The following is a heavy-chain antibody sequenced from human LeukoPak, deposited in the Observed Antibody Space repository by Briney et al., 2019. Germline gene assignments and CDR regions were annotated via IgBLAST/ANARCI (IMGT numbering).Heavy chain of an antibody. CDR3: ARGQWLAGYFDY. J-gene: IGHJ4*02. Sequence: SETLSLTCTVSGGSISRSSYYWSWIRQPPGKGLEWIGEINHSGSTNYNPSLKSRVTISVDTSKNQFSLKLSSVTAADTAVYYCARGQWLAGYFDYWGQGTLVTVSS. CDR2: INHSGST. D-gene: IGHD6-19*01. CDR1: GGSISRSSYY. V-gene: IGHV4-39*07.